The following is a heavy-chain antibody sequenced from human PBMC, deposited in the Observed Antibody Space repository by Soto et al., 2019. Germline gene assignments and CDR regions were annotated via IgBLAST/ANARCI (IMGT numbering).Heavy chain of an antibody. V-gene: IGHV3-74*01. CDR2: INSDGSST. J-gene: IGHJ4*02. CDR3: ARGLYSSSSVASGY. D-gene: IGHD6-6*01. CDR1: GCTFSSYC. Sequence: GGSLRLSCAASGCTFSSYCMHWIRQAPGKGLVWVSRINSDGSSTSHADSVKGRFTISRDNAKNTLYLQMNSLRAEDTAVYYCARGLYSSSSVASGYWGQGTLVTVSS.